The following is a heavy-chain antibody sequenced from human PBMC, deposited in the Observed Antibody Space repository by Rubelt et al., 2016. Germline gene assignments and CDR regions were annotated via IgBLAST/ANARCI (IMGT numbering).Heavy chain of an antibody. J-gene: IGHJ4*02. CDR2: INTYNDKT. Sequence: QVHLVQSAIEVKKPGASVKISCKTSGYTFTTYGIIWVRRAPGQGLEWMGWINTYNDKTNYPQKFQGRVSMTTDSSTNTAYMELRSLSTDDTAVYYWSSDADYYDSSGYCPYWGQGTLVTVAS. V-gene: IGHV1-18*01. D-gene: IGHD3-22*01. CDR3: SSDADYYDSSGYCPY. CDR1: GYTFTTYG.